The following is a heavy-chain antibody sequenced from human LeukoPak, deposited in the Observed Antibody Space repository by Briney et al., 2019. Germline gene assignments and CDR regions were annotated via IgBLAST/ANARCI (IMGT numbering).Heavy chain of an antibody. CDR3: ARHGPIFGVVIIPPHWFDP. CDR2: IYHTGNT. Sequence: SETLSLTCSVSGGSVSSGGYYWNWIRQPPGKGLEWIGFIYHTGNTDYNPSLKSRVTISIDTSKNQFSLKLSSVTAADTAVYYCARHGPIFGVVIIPPHWFDPWGQGTLVTVSS. D-gene: IGHD3-3*01. V-gene: IGHV4-30-2*03. CDR1: GGSVSSGGYY. J-gene: IGHJ5*02.